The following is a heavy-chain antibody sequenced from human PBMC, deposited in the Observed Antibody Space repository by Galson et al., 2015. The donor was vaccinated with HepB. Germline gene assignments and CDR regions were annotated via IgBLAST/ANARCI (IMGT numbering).Heavy chain of an antibody. V-gene: IGHV5-51*01. Sequence: QSGAEVKKPGESLKISCKGSGYSFTSYWIGWVRQMPGKGLEWMGIIYPGDSDTRYSPSFQGQVTISADKSISTAYLQWSSLKASDTAMYYCARPGYSSGWPDAFDIWGQGAMVTVSS. CDR2: IYPGDSDT. D-gene: IGHD6-19*01. CDR3: ARPGYSSGWPDAFDI. CDR1: GYSFTSYW. J-gene: IGHJ3*02.